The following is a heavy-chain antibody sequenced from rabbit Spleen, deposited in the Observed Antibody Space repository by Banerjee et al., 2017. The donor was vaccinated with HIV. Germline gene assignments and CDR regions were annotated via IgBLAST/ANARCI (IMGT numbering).Heavy chain of an antibody. Sequence: QEQLEESGGDLVKPEGSLTLTCTASGFSFSSSYYMCWVRQAPGKGLEWIACIYGGSSDNTWYASWVNGRFAISKTSSTTVTLQMTSLTAADTATYFCASAYNVGDWPNNLWGQGTLVTVS. V-gene: IGHV1S45*01. CDR3: ASAYNVGDWPNNL. J-gene: IGHJ4*01. CDR1: GFSFSSSYY. D-gene: IGHD2-1*01. CDR2: IYGGSSDNT.